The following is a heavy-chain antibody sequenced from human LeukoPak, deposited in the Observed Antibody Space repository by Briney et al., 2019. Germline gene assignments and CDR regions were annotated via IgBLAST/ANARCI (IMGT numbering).Heavy chain of an antibody. CDR1: GGSISSGGYY. Sequence: PSQTLSLTCTVSGGSISSGGYYWSWIRQHPGKGLEWIGYIYYSGSTYYNPSLKSRVTISVDTSKNQFSLKLSSVTAADTAVYYCAREMRYYSDYVGYFDYWGQGTLVTVSS. CDR3: AREMRYYSDYVGYFDY. D-gene: IGHD4-11*01. CDR2: IYYSGST. V-gene: IGHV4-31*03. J-gene: IGHJ4*02.